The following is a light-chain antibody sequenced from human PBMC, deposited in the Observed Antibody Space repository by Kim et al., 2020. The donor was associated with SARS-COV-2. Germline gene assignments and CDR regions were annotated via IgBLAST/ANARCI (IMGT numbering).Light chain of an antibody. CDR3: QAWDSRNVV. Sequence: SYELTQPPSVSVSPGQTASINCSGDKLGDKYACWYQQKPGQSPVLVIYQDSKRPSGIPERFSGSNSGNTATLTISGTQAMDEADYYCQAWDSRNVVFGGGTQLTVL. CDR2: QDS. CDR1: KLGDKY. V-gene: IGLV3-1*01. J-gene: IGLJ2*01.